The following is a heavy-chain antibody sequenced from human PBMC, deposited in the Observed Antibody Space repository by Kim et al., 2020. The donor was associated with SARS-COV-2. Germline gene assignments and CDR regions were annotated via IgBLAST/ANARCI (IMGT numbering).Heavy chain of an antibody. CDR3: VKWVRGSGRYYVNWFHP. CDR2: ISSNGGST. D-gene: IGHD3-10*01. V-gene: IGHV3-64D*06. J-gene: IGHJ5*02. CDR1: GFTFSSYA. Sequence: GGSLRLSCSASGFTFSSYAMHWVRQAPGKGLEYVSAISSNGGSTYYADSVKGRFTISRDNSKNTLYLQMSSLRAEDTAVYYCVKWVRGSGRYYVNWFHPWGQGTLGTVSS.